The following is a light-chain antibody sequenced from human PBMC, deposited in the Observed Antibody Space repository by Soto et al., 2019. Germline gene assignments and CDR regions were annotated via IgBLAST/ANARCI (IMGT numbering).Light chain of an antibody. V-gene: IGKV1-5*01. J-gene: IGKJ2*01. CDR1: QSVTGW. CDR3: QQYHSYSPYT. CDR2: DAS. Sequence: DIQMTQSPSTLSASVGDRVTITCRASQSVTGWLAWYQQKPGQAPKLLIYDASTLASGVLSRFSGSGSVTQFTLTISSLQPDDSATYYCQQYHSYSPYTFGQGTKLEIK.